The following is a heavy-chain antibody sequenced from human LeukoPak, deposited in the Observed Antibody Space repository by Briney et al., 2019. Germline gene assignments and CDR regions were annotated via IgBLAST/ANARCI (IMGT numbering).Heavy chain of an antibody. J-gene: IGHJ4*02. CDR3: ASKASGSSSWYYFDY. D-gene: IGHD6-13*01. Sequence: GASVKVSCKASGGTFSSYAISWVRQAPGQGLEWMGGIIPIFGTANYAQKFQGRVTITTDESTSTAYMELSSLRSEDTAVYYCASKASGSSSWYYFDYWGQGTLVTVSS. V-gene: IGHV1-69*05. CDR1: GGTFSSYA. CDR2: IIPIFGTA.